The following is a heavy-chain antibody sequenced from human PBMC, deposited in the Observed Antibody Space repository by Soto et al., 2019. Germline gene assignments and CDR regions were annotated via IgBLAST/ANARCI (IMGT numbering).Heavy chain of an antibody. V-gene: IGHV4-34*01. Sequence: SETLSLTCAVYGGSFSGYYWSWIRQPPGKGLEWIGEINHSGSTNYNPSLKSRVTISVDTSKNQFSLKLSSVTAADTAVYYCARGVKYSGSYYIDYWGQGTLVTVSS. D-gene: IGHD1-26*01. CDR2: INHSGST. CDR1: GGSFSGYY. CDR3: ARGVKYSGSYYIDY. J-gene: IGHJ4*02.